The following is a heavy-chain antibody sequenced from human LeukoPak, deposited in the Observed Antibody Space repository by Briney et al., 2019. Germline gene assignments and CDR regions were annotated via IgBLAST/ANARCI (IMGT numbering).Heavy chain of an antibody. Sequence: GGSLRLSCAASGFTFSSYWMTWVRQAPGKGLEYVVNIKEDGSEKYYVDSVKGRFTISRDNAKNSLYLQMNSLRAEDTAVYYCARTNVPDYWGQGTLVTVSS. CDR3: ARTNVPDY. V-gene: IGHV3-7*05. J-gene: IGHJ4*02. CDR1: GFTFSSYW. D-gene: IGHD3-16*01. CDR2: IKEDGSEK.